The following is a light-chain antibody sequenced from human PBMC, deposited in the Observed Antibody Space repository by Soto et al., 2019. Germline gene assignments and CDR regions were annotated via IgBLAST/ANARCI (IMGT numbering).Light chain of an antibody. V-gene: IGLV1-44*01. CDR3: ASWDDSLNGWV. CDR1: SSNIGRNA. J-gene: IGLJ3*02. Sequence: QSVLTQPPSASGTPGPRVTISCSGSSSNIGRNAVNWYQQVPGTAPKLLIYNNHQRPSGVPDRFSGSKSGTSASLAIGGLQSGDEADYYCASWDDSLNGWVFGGGTKVTVL. CDR2: NNH.